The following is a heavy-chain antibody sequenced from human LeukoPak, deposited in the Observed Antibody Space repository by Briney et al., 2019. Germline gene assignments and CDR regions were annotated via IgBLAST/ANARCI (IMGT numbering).Heavy chain of an antibody. CDR3: ARGWGAARHLSFDY. J-gene: IGHJ4*02. CDR2: IYYSGST. V-gene: IGHV4-59*12. CDR1: GGSISSYY. Sequence: SETLSLTCTVSGGSISSYYWSWIRQPPGKGLEWIGYIYYSGSTNYNPSLKSRVTISVDTSKNQFSLKLSSVTAADTAVYYCARGWGAARHLSFDYWAQGTLVTVSS. D-gene: IGHD6-6*01.